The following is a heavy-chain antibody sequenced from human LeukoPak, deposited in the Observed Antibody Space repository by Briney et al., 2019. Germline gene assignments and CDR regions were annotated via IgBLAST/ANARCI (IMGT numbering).Heavy chain of an antibody. CDR1: GFTFSSYA. CDR3: TTGPVGATAPIDY. CDR2: IKSKTDGGTT. Sequence: PGGSLRLSSAASGFTFSSYAMHWVRQAPGKGLEWVGRIKSKTDGGTTDYAAPVKGRFTISRDDSKNTLYLQMNSLKTEDTAVYYCTTGPVGATAPIDYWGQGTLVTVSS. J-gene: IGHJ4*02. V-gene: IGHV3-15*07. D-gene: IGHD1-26*01.